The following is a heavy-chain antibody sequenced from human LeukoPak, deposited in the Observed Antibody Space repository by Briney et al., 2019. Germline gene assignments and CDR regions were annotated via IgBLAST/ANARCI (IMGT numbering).Heavy chain of an antibody. Sequence: GGSLRLSCAASGFTFSGYSMNWVRQAPGKGLEWVSSITSSSSYIYYSDSVKGRFTISRDNAKNSLYLQMNSLRAEDTAVYYCARADGSLVGIQLWSSVGVFDYWGQGTLVTVSS. V-gene: IGHV3-21*04. J-gene: IGHJ4*02. CDR1: GFTFSGYS. CDR3: ARADGSLVGIQLWSSVGVFDY. D-gene: IGHD5-18*01. CDR2: ITSSSSYI.